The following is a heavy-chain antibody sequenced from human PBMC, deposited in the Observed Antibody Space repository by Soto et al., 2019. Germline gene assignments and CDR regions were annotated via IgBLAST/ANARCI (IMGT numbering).Heavy chain of an antibody. Sequence: ESGGGVVQPGRSLRLSCAASGFTFRSYGMHWVRQAPGKGLERVAVISYDGSNKYYADSVKGRFTISRDNSKNTLYLQMNSLRAEDTAVYYCAKGSMVRDAFDIWGQGTMVTVSS. V-gene: IGHV3-30*18. CDR2: ISYDGSNK. J-gene: IGHJ3*02. CDR3: AKGSMVRDAFDI. D-gene: IGHD3-10*01. CDR1: GFTFRSYG.